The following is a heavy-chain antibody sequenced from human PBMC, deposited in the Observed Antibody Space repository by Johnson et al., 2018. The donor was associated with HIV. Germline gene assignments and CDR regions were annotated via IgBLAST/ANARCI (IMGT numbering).Heavy chain of an antibody. V-gene: IGHV3-7*03. CDR1: GFTFSSYG. CDR3: ARDAFDL. CDR2: IKQDGSEK. J-gene: IGHJ3*01. Sequence: EVQLVESGGGVVQPGRSLRLSCAVSGFTFSSYGMHWVRRAPGKGLEWVANIKQDGSEKYYVDSVKGRFTISRDNSKNTIYLQMNSLRAEDTAVYYCARDAFDLWGQGTMVTVSS.